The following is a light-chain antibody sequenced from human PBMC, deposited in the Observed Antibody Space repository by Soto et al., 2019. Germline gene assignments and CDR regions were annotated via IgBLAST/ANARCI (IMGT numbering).Light chain of an antibody. CDR1: SGHSNYA. CDR2: LNRDGSH. Sequence: QLVLTQSPSASASLGASVKLTCTLSSGHSNYAIAWHQQQPENGPRYLMKLNRDGSHSKGDGIPNRFSGSSSGAERYLTISSLQSEDEADYYCQSGGTGIVIFGGGTKVTVL. V-gene: IGLV4-69*01. CDR3: QSGGTGIVI. J-gene: IGLJ2*01.